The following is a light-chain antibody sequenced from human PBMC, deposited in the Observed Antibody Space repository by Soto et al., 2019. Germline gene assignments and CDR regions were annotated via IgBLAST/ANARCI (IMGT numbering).Light chain of an antibody. Sequence: EIMLTQSPATLSLSPGERATLSCRASQSVSSSFLAWYQQKPGQAPRLLIYGASIRATGIPDRFSGSGSGTDFTLTISRLEPEDFAMYYCQQYGSSLWTFGQGTKV. J-gene: IGKJ1*01. CDR3: QQYGSSLWT. CDR1: QSVSSSF. V-gene: IGKV3-20*01. CDR2: GAS.